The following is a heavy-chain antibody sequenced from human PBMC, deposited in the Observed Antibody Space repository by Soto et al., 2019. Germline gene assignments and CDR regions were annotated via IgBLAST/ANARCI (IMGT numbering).Heavy chain of an antibody. V-gene: IGHV1-18*01. Sequence: QVQLVQSGAEVKKPGASVQVSCKTSGYTFTSYHISWVRQAPGQGLEWMGWISAYNTNTNYAQTFQGRVTMTTDTLTSTAYMELRSLRSDDTAVYYCARDTPPTDYWGQGTLVTVSS. CDR3: ARDTPPTDY. CDR1: GYTFTSYH. J-gene: IGHJ4*02. CDR2: ISAYNTNT.